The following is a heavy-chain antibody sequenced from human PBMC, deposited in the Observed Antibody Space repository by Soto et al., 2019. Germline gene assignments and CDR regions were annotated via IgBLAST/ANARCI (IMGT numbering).Heavy chain of an antibody. V-gene: IGHV4-59*01. D-gene: IGHD3-22*01. CDR2: IYYSGST. CDR1: GGSISSYY. CDR3: ARGSGYYLYYFDP. J-gene: IGHJ4*02. Sequence: NPSETLSLTCTVSGGSISSYYWSWIRQPPGKGLEWIGYIYYSGSTNYNPSLKSRVTISVDTSKNQFSLKLSSVTAADTAVYYSARGSGYYLYYFDPWGQGTLVTVSS.